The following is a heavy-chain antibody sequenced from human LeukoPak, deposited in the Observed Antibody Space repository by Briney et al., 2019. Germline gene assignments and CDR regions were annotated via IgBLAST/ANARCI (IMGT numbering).Heavy chain of an antibody. J-gene: IGHJ4*02. CDR3: AKGEHYDFWGGYYTVDY. V-gene: IGHV3-30*18. CDR1: GFTFSSYG. D-gene: IGHD3-3*01. CDR2: ISYDGSNK. Sequence: GGSLRLSCAASGFTFSSYGMHWVRQAPGKGLEWVAVISYDGSNKYYADSVKGRFTISRDNSKNTLYLQMNSLRAEDTAVYYCAKGEHYDFWGGYYTVDYWGQGTLVTVSS.